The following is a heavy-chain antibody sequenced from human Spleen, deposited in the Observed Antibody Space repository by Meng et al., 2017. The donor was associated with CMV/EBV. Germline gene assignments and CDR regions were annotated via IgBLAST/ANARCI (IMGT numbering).Heavy chain of an antibody. V-gene: IGHV4-4*02. CDR3: ARIERRRILKYCGSDCSTTDY. Sequence: RSNVWASVRQVPGKGLEGIGEIDNSGSNKKNPSLKRRVTIAVDKFKNQFSLKLGSVTAADTAVYYCARIERRRILKYCGSDCSTTDYWGQGTLVTVSS. CDR1: RSNV. J-gene: IGHJ4*02. D-gene: IGHD2-21*02. CDR2: IDNSGSN.